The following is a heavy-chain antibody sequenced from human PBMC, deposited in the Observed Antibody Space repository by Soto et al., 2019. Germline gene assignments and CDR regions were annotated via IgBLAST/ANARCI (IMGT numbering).Heavy chain of an antibody. D-gene: IGHD2-15*01. CDR1: GGSITSGTDS. CDR3: ARGSWDPHNYYYGRDV. CDR2: IYLSGST. V-gene: IGHV4-30-2*01. J-gene: IGHJ6*02. Sequence: QLQLQESGSGLVKPSQTLSLTCTVSGGSITSGTDSWSGIRQPTGMGLEWIGYIYLSGSTYYNPSLMSRVTISLDRSKNQFSLKLSSVTAADTAVYYCARGSWDPHNYYYGRDVWGQGTTVTVSS.